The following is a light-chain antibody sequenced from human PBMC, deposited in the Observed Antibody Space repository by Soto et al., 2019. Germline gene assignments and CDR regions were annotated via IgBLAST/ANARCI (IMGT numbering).Light chain of an antibody. CDR3: LQDDNYPLT. V-gene: IGKV1-6*01. Sequence: AIQVTQSPSSLSSSVGDRVTITCRASQGIRNQLSWYQQKPGKAPKFLIFAASNLQSEVPSRFSGSGYGTDFTLTISSLQPEDFGTYYCLQDDNYPLTFGGGTKVEIK. CDR2: AAS. J-gene: IGKJ4*01. CDR1: QGIRNQ.